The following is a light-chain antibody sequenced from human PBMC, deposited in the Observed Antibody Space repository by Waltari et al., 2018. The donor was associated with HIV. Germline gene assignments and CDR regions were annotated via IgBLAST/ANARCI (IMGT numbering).Light chain of an antibody. CDR1: NIGNQG. J-gene: IGLJ3*02. Sequence: YVLTQPPSVSVAPGEMARLTCGGNNIGNQGVQWYQLKSGQAPLLVIFDNVDRPSRITERFSGSISGFTTTLAISRVEPGDEAVYYCQVWDRPSDQWVFGGGTTLIV. V-gene: IGLV3-21*01. CDR2: DNV. CDR3: QVWDRPSDQWV.